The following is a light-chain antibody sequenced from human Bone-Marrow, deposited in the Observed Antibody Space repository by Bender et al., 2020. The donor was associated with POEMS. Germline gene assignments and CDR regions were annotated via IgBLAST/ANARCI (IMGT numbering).Light chain of an antibody. CDR3: SSYTSSSTLVV. Sequence: QSALTQPPSVSGSPGQSVTISCTGTSSDVGSNTLVSWYQHRPGKAPTLLIYEVTKRPSGVSDRFSGSKSGTTASLTISGLQAEDEADYYCSSYTSSSTLVVFGGGTKLTVL. CDR2: EVT. V-gene: IGLV2-14*02. CDR1: SSDVGSNTL. J-gene: IGLJ2*01.